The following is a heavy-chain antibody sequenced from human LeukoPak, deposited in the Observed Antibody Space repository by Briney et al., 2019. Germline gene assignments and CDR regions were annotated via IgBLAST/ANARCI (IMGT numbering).Heavy chain of an antibody. J-gene: IGHJ4*02. V-gene: IGHV5-10-1*01. CDR1: GYSFTNYW. CDR2: IDPRDSYT. D-gene: IGHD4-17*01. CDR3: ATGASKVTTDFANY. Sequence: GESLKISGKASGYSFTNYWISWVRQLPGKGLEWMGRIDPRDSYTKYSPSFEGHVTISVDKSISSAFLQWNSLKASDSAMYYCATGASKVTTDFANYWGQGTQVAVSS.